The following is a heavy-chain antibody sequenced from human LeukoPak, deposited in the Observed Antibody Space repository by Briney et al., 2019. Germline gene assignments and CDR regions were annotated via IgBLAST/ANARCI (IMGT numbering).Heavy chain of an antibody. CDR1: GFTFSSYA. J-gene: IGHJ3*01. D-gene: IGHD5-24*01. Sequence: GGSLRLSCAASGFTFSSYAMSWVRQAPGEGLEWVGRSRNKPNGYTTDYAASVKGTFSISRDDSKNSLYLQMNSLKIEDTAVYYCTRVLHGDAFDLWGQGTMVTVSS. CDR2: SRNKPNGYTT. CDR3: TRVLHGDAFDL. V-gene: IGHV3-72*01.